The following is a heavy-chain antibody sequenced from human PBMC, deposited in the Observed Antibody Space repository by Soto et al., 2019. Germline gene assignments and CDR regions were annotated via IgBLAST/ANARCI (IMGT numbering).Heavy chain of an antibody. D-gene: IGHD2-8*02. CDR1: GGSITSHPYY. CDR2: FYYDGST. CDR3: ARHGLSDRTGFYLIDS. V-gene: IGHV4-39*01. Sequence: QLQLQESGPGLVKPSETLSLTCTVSGGSITSHPYYWGWIRQPPGKGLEWIGSFYYDGSTYYNPSLQSRVTISIDTSKNQFSLKLTSVTAAATAVYYCARHGLSDRTGFYLIDSWGQGTLVTVSS. J-gene: IGHJ5*01.